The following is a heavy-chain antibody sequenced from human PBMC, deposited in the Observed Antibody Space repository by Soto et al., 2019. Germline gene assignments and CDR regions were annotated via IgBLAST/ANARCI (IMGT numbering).Heavy chain of an antibody. CDR3: ARAQGGRDRQYFFDY. CDR2: IYYSGNT. CDR1: GGSINSGVYY. Sequence: PSETLSLTCTVSGGSINSGVYYWSWIRQHPGKGLEWIGYIYYSGNTYSNPSLKSRLTISVDTSKNQFSLKLNSVTAADMAVYYCARAQGGRDRQYFFDYWGLGTLVTVSS. V-gene: IGHV4-31*03. D-gene: IGHD3-16*01. J-gene: IGHJ4*02.